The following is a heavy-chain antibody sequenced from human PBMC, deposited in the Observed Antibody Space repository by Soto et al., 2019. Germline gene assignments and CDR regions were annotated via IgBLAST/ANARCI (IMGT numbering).Heavy chain of an antibody. D-gene: IGHD3-10*01. J-gene: IGHJ4*02. CDR1: GASLRSGSYY. CDR3: SYGSSFDY. V-gene: IGHV4-61*01. Sequence: SETLSLTCTVSGASLRSGSYYWSWIRQPPGKGLEWIGYISHSGRTNYDPSLKRRLTMSVDTSQNQFSLQLNSVTAADPAVYYCSYGSSFDYWGQGTLVTVSS. CDR2: ISHSGRT.